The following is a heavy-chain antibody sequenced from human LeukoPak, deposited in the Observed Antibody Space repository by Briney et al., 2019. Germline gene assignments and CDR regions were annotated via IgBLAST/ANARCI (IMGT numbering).Heavy chain of an antibody. CDR1: GFTFSTYW. Sequence: PGGSLRLPCAVSGFTFSTYWMHWVRQAPGKGVVWFSLINLVVSSTTYPDSVRARFTISRDNAKNTLYLQMNSLRAEDTAVYYCAIVLVGGAFDIWGQGTRVTVSS. J-gene: IGHJ3*02. CDR2: INLVVSST. V-gene: IGHV3-74*01. CDR3: AIVLVGGAFDI. D-gene: IGHD2-8*01.